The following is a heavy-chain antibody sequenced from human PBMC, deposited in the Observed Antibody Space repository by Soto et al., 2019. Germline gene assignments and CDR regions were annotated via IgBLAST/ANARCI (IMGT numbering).Heavy chain of an antibody. Sequence: QVQLVQSGAEVKNPGAAVKVSCKTSGYTFTKYGVGWVRQDPGQGLEWMGWICGSSGNANYAEKVQGRFTLTTHTSTSTSYSELRSLRSDDTAVYYCAREMSGLGGEYDYWGQGTLVTVSS. D-gene: IGHD3-16*01. CDR3: AREMSGLGGEYDY. V-gene: IGHV1-18*01. CDR2: ICGSSGNA. CDR1: GYTFTKYG. J-gene: IGHJ4*02.